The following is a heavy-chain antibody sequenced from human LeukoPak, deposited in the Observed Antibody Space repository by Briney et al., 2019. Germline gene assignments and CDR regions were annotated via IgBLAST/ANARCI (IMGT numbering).Heavy chain of an antibody. CDR3: ARDITMIVVPGSPYFDY. CDR1: GFTFSSYW. D-gene: IGHD3-22*01. V-gene: IGHV3-7*01. Sequence: GGSLRLSCAASGFTFSSYWMSWVRQAPGKGLEWVANIKQDGSEKYYVDSVKGRFTISRDNAKNSLYLQMNSLRAEDTAVYYCARDITMIVVPGSPYFDYWGQGTLVTVSS. CDR2: IKQDGSEK. J-gene: IGHJ4*02.